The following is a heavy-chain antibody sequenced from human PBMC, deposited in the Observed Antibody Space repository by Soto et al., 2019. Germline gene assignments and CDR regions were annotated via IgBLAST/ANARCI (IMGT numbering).Heavy chain of an antibody. V-gene: IGHV2-5*02. D-gene: IGHD3-16*01. Sequence: QITLKESGPTLVKPTQTLTLTCTFSGFSLSTNGVGVGWIRQPPRKALEWLALIYWDDDKRYSPSLKNRLTIPKDTSKTQVVLTMTNMDPVDTATYYCAHRRMITGEFDYWGQGTLVTVSS. CDR3: AHRRMITGEFDY. J-gene: IGHJ4*02. CDR2: IYWDDDK. CDR1: GFSLSTNGVG.